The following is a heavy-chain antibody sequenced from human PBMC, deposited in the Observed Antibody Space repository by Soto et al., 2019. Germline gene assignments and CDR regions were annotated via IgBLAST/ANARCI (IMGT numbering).Heavy chain of an antibody. V-gene: IGHV3-11*01. J-gene: IGHJ4*02. CDR2: ISSRSSTI. D-gene: IGHD2-8*01. CDR3: ASGTNGALFVH. Sequence: QVQLVESGGGLVKPGGSLRLSCAASGFTFSDYYMSWIRQAPGKGLEWVSYISSRSSTIFYADSVKGRFTISRDNVKNSLYLQMTSLRAEDTAVYYCASGTNGALFVHLGQGILVTVSS. CDR1: GFTFSDYY.